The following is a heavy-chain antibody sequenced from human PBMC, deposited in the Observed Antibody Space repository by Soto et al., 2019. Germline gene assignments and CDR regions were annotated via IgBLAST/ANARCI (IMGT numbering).Heavy chain of an antibody. D-gene: IGHD3-22*01. CDR2: ISSDGSNK. V-gene: IGHV3-30*03. CDR3: VGGYYFGDY. J-gene: IGHJ4*02. Sequence: QVQLVESGGGVVQPGRSLRLSCAASGFTFSSYGMHWVRQAPGKGLEWVAVISSDGSNKYYADSVKGRFTISRDNSKNTLYLQMNSLRADDTTVFYCVGGYYFGDYWGQGTLVTVSS. CDR1: GFTFSSYG.